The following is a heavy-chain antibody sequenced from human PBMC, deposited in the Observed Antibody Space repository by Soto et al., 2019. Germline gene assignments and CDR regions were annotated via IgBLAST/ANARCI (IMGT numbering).Heavy chain of an antibody. CDR3: TRYSSLSWIHYYYGMDV. Sequence: SETLSLTCTVSGGSISSSSYYWAWIRQPPGKGLEWFGGIYYSGSTYYNPSLKSRVTISVDTSKNQFSLKLSSVTAADTAVYYCTRYSSLSWIHYYYGMDVWGRGTTVTVSS. V-gene: IGHV4-39*01. CDR2: IYYSGST. J-gene: IGHJ6*02. D-gene: IGHD6-6*01. CDR1: GGSISSSSYY.